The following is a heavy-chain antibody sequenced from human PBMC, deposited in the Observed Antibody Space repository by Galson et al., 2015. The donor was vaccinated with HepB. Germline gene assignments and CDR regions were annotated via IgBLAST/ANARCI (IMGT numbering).Heavy chain of an antibody. V-gene: IGHV6-1*01. J-gene: IGHJ5*02. CDR3: ARAHDIAAAGSNWFDP. CDR2: TYYRSKWYN. D-gene: IGHD6-13*01. CDR1: GDSVSSNSAA. Sequence: CAISGDSVSSNSAAWNWIRQSPSRGLEWLGRTYYRSKWYNDYAVSVKSRITINPDTSKNQFSLQLNSVTPEDTAVYYCARAHDIAAAGSNWFDPWGQGTLVTVSS.